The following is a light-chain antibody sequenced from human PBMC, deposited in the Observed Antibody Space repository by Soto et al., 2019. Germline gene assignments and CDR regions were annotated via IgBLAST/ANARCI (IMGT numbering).Light chain of an antibody. V-gene: IGKV1-5*03. CDR2: KAS. Sequence: DIQMTQSPSTLSASVGDRVTITCRASQSISSWLAWYQQKPGKAPKLLIYKASSLESGVPSRFSGSGSGTEFTLTISSLQPDDFATYYCQHYYGYPYTFGQGTKLEI. CDR3: QHYYGYPYT. J-gene: IGKJ2*01. CDR1: QSISSW.